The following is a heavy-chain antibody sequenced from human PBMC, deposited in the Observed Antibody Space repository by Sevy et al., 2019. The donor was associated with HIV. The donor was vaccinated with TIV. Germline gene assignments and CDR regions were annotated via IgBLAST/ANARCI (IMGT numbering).Heavy chain of an antibody. J-gene: IGHJ2*01. V-gene: IGHV4-39*01. CDR2: IYYSGNT. CDR1: GGSISSSTYY. CDR3: ARHTFLSDVTYDYLDYEGHWFFDL. D-gene: IGHD4-17*01. Sequence: SETLSLTCTVSGGSISSSTYYWGWIRQPPGKGLEWIGTIYYSGNTYFNPSLKSRVTISVDTSKNQFSLKLISVTAADTAVYYCARHTFLSDVTYDYLDYEGHWFFDLWGRGTLVTVSS.